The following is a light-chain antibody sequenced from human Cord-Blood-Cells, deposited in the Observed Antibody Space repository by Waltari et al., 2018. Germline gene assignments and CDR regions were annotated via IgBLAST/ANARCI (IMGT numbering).Light chain of an antibody. V-gene: IGKV1-39*01. CDR3: QQSYSTLLT. Sequence: DIKQTQSPSSLSAAAGDGGTIICRASQSISSYLNWYQQKPGKAPKLLIYAASSLQSGVPSRFSGSGSGTDFTLTISSLQPEDFATYYCQQSYSTLLTFGQGTQLEIK. CDR1: QSISSY. J-gene: IGKJ1*01. CDR2: AAS.